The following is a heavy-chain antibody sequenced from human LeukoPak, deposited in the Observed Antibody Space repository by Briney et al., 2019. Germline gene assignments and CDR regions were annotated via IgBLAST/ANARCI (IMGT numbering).Heavy chain of an antibody. CDR1: GFTFSSYW. CDR3: ARDPGGYSYVDY. J-gene: IGHJ4*02. CDR2: IKQDGSEK. Sequence: GGSLRLSCAASGFTFSSYWMSWVRHAPGKGLEGVANIKQDGSEKYYVDSVKGRFTISRDNAKNSLYLQMNSLRAEDTAVYYCARDPGGYSYVDYWGQGTLVTVSS. D-gene: IGHD5-18*01. V-gene: IGHV3-7*01.